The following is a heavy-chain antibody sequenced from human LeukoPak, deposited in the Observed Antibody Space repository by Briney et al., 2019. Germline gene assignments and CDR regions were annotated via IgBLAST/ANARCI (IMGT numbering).Heavy chain of an antibody. J-gene: IGHJ6*02. CDR2: IYYSGSA. CDR3: ARARAQPTRDGYKESPPYYYYGMDV. V-gene: IGHV4-59*08. CDR1: GGSISSYY. D-gene: IGHD5-24*01. Sequence: PSETLSLTCTVSGGSISSYYWSWIRQPPGKGLEWIGNIYYSGSAIYNPSLKSRVTISVDTSKNQFSLKLSSVTAADTAVYYCARARAQPTRDGYKESPPYYYYGMDVWGQGTTVTVSS.